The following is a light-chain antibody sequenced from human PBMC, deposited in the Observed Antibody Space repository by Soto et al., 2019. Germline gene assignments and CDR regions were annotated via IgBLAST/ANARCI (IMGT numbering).Light chain of an antibody. CDR3: QQYNNWPWT. V-gene: IGKV3-15*01. J-gene: IGKJ1*01. CDR2: GSS. CDR1: QSVSNN. Sequence: TVVTQSAATLSVSTLERATLCFRASQSVSNNLAWFQQKPGQAPRLLIYGSSTRATGIPARFSGSGSGTEFTLTISSLQSEDFAVYYCQQYNNWPWTFGQGTKVDIK.